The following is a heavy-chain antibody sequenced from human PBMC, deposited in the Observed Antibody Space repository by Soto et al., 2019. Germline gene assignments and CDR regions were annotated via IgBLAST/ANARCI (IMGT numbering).Heavy chain of an antibody. V-gene: IGHV4-59*01. Sequence: QSQTLSLTCTVSGDSISNYYWSWIRQPPGKGLEWIGHVFSSGRTNYNPSLKSRVTISVDTSKNQFSLKLSSVTAADTAVYYCARVMTNYGDSEYFQPWGQGTLVTVSS. CDR1: GDSISNYY. CDR3: ARVMTNYGDSEYFQP. J-gene: IGHJ1*01. CDR2: VFSSGRT. D-gene: IGHD1-7*01.